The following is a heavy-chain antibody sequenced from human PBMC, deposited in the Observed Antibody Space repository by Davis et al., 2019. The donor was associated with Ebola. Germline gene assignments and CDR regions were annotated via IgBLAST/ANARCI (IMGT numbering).Heavy chain of an antibody. Sequence: AASVKVSCKASGYTFTSYAMHWVRQAPGQRLEWMGWINAGNGNTKYSQKFQGRVTITRDTSASTAYVELSSLRSEDTAVYYCARDNKYDFWSGYPDYWGQGTLVTVSS. D-gene: IGHD3-3*01. CDR1: GYTFTSYA. CDR2: INAGNGNT. V-gene: IGHV1-3*01. J-gene: IGHJ4*02. CDR3: ARDNKYDFWSGYPDY.